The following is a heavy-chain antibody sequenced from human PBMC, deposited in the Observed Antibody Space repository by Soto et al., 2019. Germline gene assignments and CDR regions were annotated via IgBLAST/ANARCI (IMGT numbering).Heavy chain of an antibody. CDR1: GFTFSNAW. CDR2: IKSKTDGATT. D-gene: IGHD2-21*01. CDR3: TTDLTLIPVGYGMDV. Sequence: GGSLRLSCAASGFTFSNAWMSWVRQAPGKGLEWVGRIKSKTDGATTDYATPVKGRFTISRDDSKNTLYLQLNSLKTEDTAVYYCTTDLTLIPVGYGMDVWGQGTTVTVSS. V-gene: IGHV3-15*01. J-gene: IGHJ6*02.